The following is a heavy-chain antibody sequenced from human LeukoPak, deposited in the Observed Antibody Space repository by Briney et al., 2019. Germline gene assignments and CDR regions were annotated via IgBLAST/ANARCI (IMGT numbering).Heavy chain of an antibody. Sequence: SETLSLTCAVYGGSFSGYYRSWIRQPPGKGLEWIGEINHSGSTNYNQSLKRRVTISVDTSKNQFSLKLSSVTAADTAVYYCARGLLGLEWLTANWFDRWGEGTLVAVSS. D-gene: IGHD3-3*01. CDR1: GGSFSGYY. CDR3: ARGLLGLEWLTANWFDR. V-gene: IGHV4-34*01. J-gene: IGHJ5*02. CDR2: INHSGST.